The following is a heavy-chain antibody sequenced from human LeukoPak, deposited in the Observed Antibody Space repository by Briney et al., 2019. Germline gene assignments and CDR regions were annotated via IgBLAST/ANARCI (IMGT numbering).Heavy chain of an antibody. V-gene: IGHV4-59*01. J-gene: IGHJ4*02. CDR3: ARAGIAVAGTAFDY. CDR1: GGSISSYY. D-gene: IGHD6-19*01. Sequence: SETLSLTCTVSGGSISSYYWSWIRQPPGKGLEWIGYIYYSGSTNYNPSLKSRVTISVDTSKNQFFLKLSSVTAADTAVYYCARAGIAVAGTAFDYWGQGTLVTVSS. CDR2: IYYSGST.